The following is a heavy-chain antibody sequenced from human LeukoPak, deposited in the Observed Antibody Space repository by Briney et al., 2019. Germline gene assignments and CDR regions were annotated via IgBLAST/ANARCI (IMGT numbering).Heavy chain of an antibody. J-gene: IGHJ3*02. Sequence: ASVKVSCKASGYTFTNYHMHWVRQAPGQGLEWLGLVKPKSGDSDFVQKFRGRVTVTTDVSTTTIHMELSNLRSDDTAVYYCARDRGVPGPGNALDIWGXGXMVTVSS. CDR3: ARDRGVPGPGNALDI. CDR2: VKPKSGDS. CDR1: GYTFTNYH. D-gene: IGHD2-8*01. V-gene: IGHV1-2*06.